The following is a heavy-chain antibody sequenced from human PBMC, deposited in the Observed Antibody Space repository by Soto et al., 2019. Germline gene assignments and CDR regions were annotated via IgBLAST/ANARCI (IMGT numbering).Heavy chain of an antibody. CDR3: ARASYYDYIWGSYRRGLFDY. D-gene: IGHD3-16*02. V-gene: IGHV3-64*01. J-gene: IGHJ4*02. CDR2: ISSNGGST. CDR1: GFTFSSYA. Sequence: GGSLRLSCAASGFTFSSYAMHWVRQAPGKGLEYVSAISSNGGSTYYANSVKGRFTISRDNSKNTLYLQMGSLRAEDMAVYYCARASYYDYIWGSYRRGLFDYWGQGTLVTVSS.